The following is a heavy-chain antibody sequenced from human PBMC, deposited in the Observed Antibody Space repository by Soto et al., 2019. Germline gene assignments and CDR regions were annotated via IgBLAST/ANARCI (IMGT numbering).Heavy chain of an antibody. CDR1: GFTFSSYA. CDR2: ISGSGGST. Sequence: VQLLESGGGLVQPGGSLRLSCAASGFTFSSYAMSWVRQAPGKGLEWVSAISGSGGSTYYADSVKGRFTISRDNSKNTLYLQMNSLRAEDTAVYYCAKDRKLIVVVPAACFDYWGQGTLVTVSS. CDR3: AKDRKLIVVVPAACFDY. V-gene: IGHV3-23*01. J-gene: IGHJ4*02. D-gene: IGHD2-2*01.